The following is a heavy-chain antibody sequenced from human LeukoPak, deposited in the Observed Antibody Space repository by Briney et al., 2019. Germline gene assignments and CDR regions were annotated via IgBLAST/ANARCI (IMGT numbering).Heavy chain of an antibody. CDR3: GRLRRTGDGPEY. V-gene: IGHV3-7*04. D-gene: IGHD7-27*01. CDR1: GFNFGDYW. CDR2: IKEDGSDI. J-gene: IGHJ4*02. Sequence: GGSLRLSCAASGFNFGDYWMVWIRQAPGSGLQWVAHIKEDGSDIYYLRSVKGRFTISRDNANNSLYLQMNSLRVEDTAMYYCGRLRRTGDGPEYWGQGTLVAVSS.